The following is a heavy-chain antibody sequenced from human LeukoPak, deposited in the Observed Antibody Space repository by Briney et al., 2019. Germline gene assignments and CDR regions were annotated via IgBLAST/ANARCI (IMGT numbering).Heavy chain of an antibody. CDR2: ISYDGSNR. CDR1: GFTFGDYA. CDR3: AKDYYDSSGYSHFDY. Sequence: GGSLRLSCTASGFTFGDYAMSWVRQAPGKGLEWVAVISYDGSNRYYADSVKGRFTISRDNSKNTLYLQMNSLRAEDTAVYYCAKDYYDSSGYSHFDYWGQGTLVTVSS. D-gene: IGHD3-22*01. V-gene: IGHV3-30*04. J-gene: IGHJ4*02.